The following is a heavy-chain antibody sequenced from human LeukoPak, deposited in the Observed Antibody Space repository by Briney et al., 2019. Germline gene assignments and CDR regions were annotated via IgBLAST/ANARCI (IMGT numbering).Heavy chain of an antibody. Sequence: PSETLSLTCTVSGGSISSSSYYWGWIRQPPGKGLEWIGSIYYSGSTYYNPSLKSRVTISVDTSKNQFSLKLSSVTAADTAVYYCARGHDFHARLDYWGQGTLVTVSS. CDR1: GGSISSSSYY. D-gene: IGHD3-3*01. J-gene: IGHJ4*02. CDR3: ARGHDFHARLDY. V-gene: IGHV4-39*07. CDR2: IYYSGST.